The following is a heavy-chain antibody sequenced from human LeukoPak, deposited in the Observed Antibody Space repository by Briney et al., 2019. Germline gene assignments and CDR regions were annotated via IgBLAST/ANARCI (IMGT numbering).Heavy chain of an antibody. V-gene: IGHV5-51*01. CDR3: ARQMTTVMYGLYYYYGMDV. Sequence: GESLKISCKGSGYIFTNYWIAWVRQMPGKGLEWMGIIYPGDSDIRYSPSFQGQVTISADKSISTAYLQWSSLKASDTAMYYCARQMTTVMYGLYYYYGMDVWGQGTTVTVSS. D-gene: IGHD4-17*01. J-gene: IGHJ6*02. CDR1: GYIFTNYW. CDR2: IYPGDSDI.